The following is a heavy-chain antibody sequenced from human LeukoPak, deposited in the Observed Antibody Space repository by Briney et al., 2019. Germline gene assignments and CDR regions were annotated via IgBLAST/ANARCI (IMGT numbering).Heavy chain of an antibody. V-gene: IGHV3-30-3*01. CDR1: GFSFSSYA. D-gene: IGHD7-27*01. CDR3: AREQAGDPEY. Sequence: PGGSLRLSCAASGFSFSSYAVHWVRQAPGKGLEWVAVISYDGGKTYYADSVKGRFTISRDNSKNTLYLQMSSLRADDTAVYYCAREQAGDPEYWGQGTLVTVSS. CDR2: ISYDGGKT. J-gene: IGHJ4*02.